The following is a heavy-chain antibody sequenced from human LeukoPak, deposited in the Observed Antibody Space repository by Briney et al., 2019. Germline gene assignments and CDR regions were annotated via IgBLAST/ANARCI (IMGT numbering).Heavy chain of an antibody. CDR1: VYTFTSYG. Sequence: GASVKVSCKASVYTFTSYGISWVRQAPGQGLEWMGWISAYNGNTNYAQKLQGRVTMTTDTSTSTAYMELRSLRSDDTAVYYCARDRRLSRIAAAGTGYWGQGTLVTVSS. CDR2: ISAYNGNT. CDR3: ARDRRLSRIAAAGTGY. D-gene: IGHD6-13*01. V-gene: IGHV1-18*01. J-gene: IGHJ4*02.